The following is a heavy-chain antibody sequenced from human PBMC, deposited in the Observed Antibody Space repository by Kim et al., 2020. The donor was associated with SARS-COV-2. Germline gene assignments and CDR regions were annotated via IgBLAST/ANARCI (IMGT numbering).Heavy chain of an antibody. CDR2: FDPEVGET. J-gene: IGHJ6*04. V-gene: IGHV1-24*01. Sequence: ASVKVSCKVSGYTLTELSMHWVRQAPGKGLEWMGGFDPEVGETIYAQKFQGRVTMTEDTSTDTAYMELRSLRSGDTAVYYFATELYYDIFTGYYNYYGMDVWIKGTTVTVSS. CDR3: ATELYYDIFTGYYNYYGMDV. CDR1: GYTLTELS. D-gene: IGHD3-9*01.